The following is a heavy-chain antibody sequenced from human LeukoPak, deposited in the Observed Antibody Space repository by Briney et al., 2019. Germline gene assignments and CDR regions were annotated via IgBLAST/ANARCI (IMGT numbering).Heavy chain of an antibody. D-gene: IGHD3-10*01. J-gene: IGHJ4*02. V-gene: IGHV4-34*01. Sequence: SSETLSLTCAVYGGSFSGYYWSWIRQPPGKGREWIGEINHSGSTNYNPSLKRRVTISVDTSKNQFSLKLSSVTAADTAVYYCARHRVLLWFGELSHRKYYFDYWGQGTLVTVSS. CDR2: INHSGST. CDR1: GGSFSGYY. CDR3: ARHRVLLWFGELSHRKYYFDY.